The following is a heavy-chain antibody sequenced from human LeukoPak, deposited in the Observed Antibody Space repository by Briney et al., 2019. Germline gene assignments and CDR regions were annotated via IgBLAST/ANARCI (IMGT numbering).Heavy chain of an antibody. D-gene: IGHD2-15*01. V-gene: IGHV7-4-1*02. CDR1: GYTFTSYA. CDR3: ARQGYCSGGSCYYFDY. J-gene: IGHJ4*02. CDR2: INTNTGNP. Sequence: ASVKVSCKASGYTFTSYAMNWARQAPGQGLEWMGWINTNTGNPTYAQGFTGRFVFSLDTSVSTAYLQISSLKAEDTAVYYCARQGYCSGGSCYYFDYWGQGTLVTVSS.